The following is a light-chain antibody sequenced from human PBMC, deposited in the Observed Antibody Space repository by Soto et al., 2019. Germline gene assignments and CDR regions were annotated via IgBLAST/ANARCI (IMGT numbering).Light chain of an antibody. V-gene: IGKV1-27*01. J-gene: IGKJ1*01. Sequence: DIQMTQSPSSLSASVGDRVTITCRPSRGIGNALAWYQQKTGTVPKLLIHSASTLQSGAPSRFSGSGSGTDFTLTISSLQPEEVASYYWQKYDSAXTFGPGTKVDIK. CDR3: QKYDSAXT. CDR1: RGIGNA. CDR2: SAS.